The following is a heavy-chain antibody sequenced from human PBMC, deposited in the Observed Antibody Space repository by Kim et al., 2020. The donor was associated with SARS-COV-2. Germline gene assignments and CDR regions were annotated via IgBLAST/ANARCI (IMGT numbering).Heavy chain of an antibody. CDR3: ARLVSENSTVEY. CDR1: GDSISRSSNY. Sequence: SETLSLTCTVSGDSISRSSNYWGWIRQPPGQGLEWIGSINYSGNTYYNPSLKSRVTISVDTSKNQFSLKMRSVTAAATAVYYCARLVSENSTVEYWGQGT. CDR2: INYSGNT. V-gene: IGHV4-39*01. J-gene: IGHJ4*02.